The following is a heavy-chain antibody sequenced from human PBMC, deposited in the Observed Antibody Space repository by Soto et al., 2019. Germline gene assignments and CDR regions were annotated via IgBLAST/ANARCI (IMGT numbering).Heavy chain of an antibody. J-gene: IGHJ5*02. CDR3: ARGRYNYGRKWFDP. CDR2: INHSGST. CDR1: GGSFSGYS. D-gene: IGHD3-10*01. V-gene: IGHV4-34*01. Sequence: SETLSLTCAVYGGSFSGYSWSWIRQPPGKGLEWIGEINHSGSTNCNPSLKSRVTISVDASKNQFSLKLSSVTAADMAVYYCARGRYNYGRKWFDPWGQGTLVTVSS.